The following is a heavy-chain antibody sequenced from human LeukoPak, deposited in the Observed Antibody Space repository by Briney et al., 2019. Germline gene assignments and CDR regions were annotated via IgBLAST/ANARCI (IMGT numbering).Heavy chain of an antibody. V-gene: IGHV4-30-4*08. Sequence: SETLSLTCTVSGGSISSGDYYWSWIRQPPGKGLEWIGYIYYGGSTTYNPSLKSRVTISIDTSKNQFSLRLTSVTAADTAVYYCARHPYDYGDYVDYFDYWGQGTLVTVSS. CDR1: GGSISSGDYY. D-gene: IGHD4-17*01. CDR3: ARHPYDYGDYVDYFDY. J-gene: IGHJ4*02. CDR2: IYYGGST.